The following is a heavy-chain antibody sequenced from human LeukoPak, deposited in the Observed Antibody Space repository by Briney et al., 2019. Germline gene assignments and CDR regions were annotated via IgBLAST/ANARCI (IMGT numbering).Heavy chain of an antibody. V-gene: IGHV1-69*02. D-gene: IGHD3-22*01. J-gene: IGHJ3*02. CDR2: IIPILGIA. CDR1: GGTFSGYT. CDR3: AAYYYDSSVRAFDI. Sequence: ASVKVSCKASGGTFSGYTISWVRQAPGQGLEWMGRIIPILGIANYAQKFQGRVTITADKSTSTAYMELSSLRSEDTAVYYCAAYYYDSSVRAFDIWGQGTMVTVSS.